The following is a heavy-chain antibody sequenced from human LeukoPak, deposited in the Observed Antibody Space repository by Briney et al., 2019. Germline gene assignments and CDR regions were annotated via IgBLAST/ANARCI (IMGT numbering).Heavy chain of an antibody. V-gene: IGHV5-51*01. Sequence: GESLKISCKGSGYNFASYWTAWVRQMPGKGLEWMGIIYPDDSDTRYSPSFQGQVTISSDKSISTAYLQWSTLKPSDTAMYYCARYQARIAVAGQYYYYAMDVWGQGTTVTVSS. CDR1: GYNFASYW. CDR2: IYPDDSDT. D-gene: IGHD6-19*01. J-gene: IGHJ6*02. CDR3: ARYQARIAVAGQYYYYAMDV.